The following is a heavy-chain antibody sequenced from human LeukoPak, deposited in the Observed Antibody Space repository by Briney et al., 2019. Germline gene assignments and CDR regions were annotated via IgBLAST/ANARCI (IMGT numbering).Heavy chain of an antibody. CDR1: GGSISSYY. J-gene: IGHJ6*03. CDR2: IYYSGST. D-gene: IGHD5-24*01. V-gene: IGHV4-59*01. CDR3: AREGRYRYGYNEYHSYMDI. Sequence: SETLSLTCTVSGGSISSYYWSWIRQPPGKGLEWIGYIYYSGSTNYNPSLKSRVTISVDTSKNQFSLKLSSVTAAETAEYYCAREGRYRYGYNEYHSYMDIWGKGTTVTVSS.